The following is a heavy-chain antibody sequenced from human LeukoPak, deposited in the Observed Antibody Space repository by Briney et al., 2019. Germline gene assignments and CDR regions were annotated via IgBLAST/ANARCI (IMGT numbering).Heavy chain of an antibody. CDR2: VSYDGSEK. D-gene: IGHD1-26*01. V-gene: IGHV3-30*03. CDR3: ARGSDYHRLCAFDI. J-gene: IGHJ3*02. CDR1: GFIISTHG. Sequence: GRSLRLSCAASGFIISTHGMHWVRQAPCKGLEWVAVVSYDGSEKYYADSVKGRFTISRDNSKNTLYLQMNSLRAEDTAVYYCARGSDYHRLCAFDIWGQGTMVTVSS.